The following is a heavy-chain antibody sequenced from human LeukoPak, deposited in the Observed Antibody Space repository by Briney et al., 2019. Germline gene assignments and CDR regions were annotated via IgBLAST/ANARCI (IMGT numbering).Heavy chain of an antibody. V-gene: IGHV1-2*02. CDR1: GYTFTGYY. CDR2: INPNSGGT. CDR3: ARDFCSGGSCYPGY. J-gene: IGHJ4*02. D-gene: IGHD2-15*01. Sequence: ASVKVSCKASGYTFTGYYMHWVRQAPGQGLEWMGWINPNSGGTNYAQKFQGRVTMTRDTSISTAYMELSRLRSDDTAVYYCARDFCSGGSCYPGYWGQGTLVTVSS.